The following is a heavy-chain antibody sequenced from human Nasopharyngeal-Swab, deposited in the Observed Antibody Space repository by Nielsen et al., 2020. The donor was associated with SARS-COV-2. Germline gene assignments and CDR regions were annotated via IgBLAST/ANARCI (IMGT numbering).Heavy chain of an antibody. CDR2: ISPYNDYT. V-gene: IGHV1-18*01. CDR3: ARELGVRLFDY. D-gene: IGHD3-16*01. Sequence: VKVSCKTSGYTFSSYGIAWVRPAPGQGLEWLGWISPYNDYTHYAQKFQGSVTMTSDTSTSTAYLELRSLTSDDTAVYYCARELGVRLFDYWGQGTLVTVSS. CDR1: GYTFSSYG. J-gene: IGHJ4*02.